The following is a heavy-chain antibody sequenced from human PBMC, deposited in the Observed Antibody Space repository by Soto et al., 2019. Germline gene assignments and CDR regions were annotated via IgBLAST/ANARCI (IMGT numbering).Heavy chain of an antibody. CDR1: GGSISSGGYY. Sequence: QVQLQESGPGLVKPSQTLSLTCTVSGGSISSGGYYWSWIRQHPGKGLEWIGYIYYSGSTYYNPSLKSRVTISVDTSKNQFSLKLSSVTAADTAVYYCARDRTIHRTNYYGMDVWGQGTTVTVSS. V-gene: IGHV4-31*03. CDR2: IYYSGST. J-gene: IGHJ6*02. D-gene: IGHD3-10*01. CDR3: ARDRTIHRTNYYGMDV.